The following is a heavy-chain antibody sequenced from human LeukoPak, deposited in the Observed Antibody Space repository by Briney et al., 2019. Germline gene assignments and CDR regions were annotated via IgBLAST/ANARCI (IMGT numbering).Heavy chain of an antibody. D-gene: IGHD6-6*01. CDR3: ARDRIAARFDY. CDR1: GGSPSSGSYY. Sequence: PSETLSLTCTVSGGSPSSGSYYWRWVRQPAGKGLEWIGRIYTSGSTNYNPSLKSRVTISVDTSKNQFSLKLSSVTAADTAVYYCARDRIAARFDYWGQGTLVTVSS. V-gene: IGHV4-61*02. CDR2: IYTSGST. J-gene: IGHJ4*02.